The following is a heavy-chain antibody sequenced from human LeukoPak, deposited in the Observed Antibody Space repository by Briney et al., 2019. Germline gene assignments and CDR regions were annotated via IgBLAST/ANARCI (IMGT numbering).Heavy chain of an antibody. Sequence: SETLSLTCAVSGGSITTSNWWSWVRQPPGKGLEWIGEIYHSGSTNYNPSLKSRVTISVDKSKNQFSLKLSSVAAADTAVYYCAGLLRFTMVRGLIITSSNNWFDPWGQGTLVTVSS. V-gene: IGHV4-4*02. CDR3: AGLLRFTMVRGLIITSSNNWFDP. CDR1: GGSITTSNW. CDR2: IYHSGST. D-gene: IGHD3-10*01. J-gene: IGHJ5*02.